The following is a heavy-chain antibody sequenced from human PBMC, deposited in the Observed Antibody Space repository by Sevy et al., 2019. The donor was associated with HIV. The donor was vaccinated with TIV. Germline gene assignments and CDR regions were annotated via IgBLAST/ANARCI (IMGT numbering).Heavy chain of an antibody. V-gene: IGHV5-51*01. CDR2: IYPGDSDT. D-gene: IGHD3-10*01. CDR1: GYSFTSYW. J-gene: IGHJ3*02. Sequence: GESLKISCKGSGYSFTSYWIGRVRQMPGKGLEWMGIIYPGDSDTRYSPSFQGQVTISADKSISTAYLQWSSLKASDTAMYYCARQRTMVRGVIAWGDAFDIWGQGTMVTVSS. CDR3: ARQRTMVRGVIAWGDAFDI.